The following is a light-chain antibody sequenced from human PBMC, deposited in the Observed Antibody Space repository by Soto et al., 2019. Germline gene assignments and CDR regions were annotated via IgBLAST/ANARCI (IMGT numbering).Light chain of an antibody. Sequence: EIVLTQSPGTLSLSPGERATLSCKASQSVSNTYLAWYQHKPGQAPRLLIYGASSRATGIPDRFSGSESGTDFTLTISRLEPEDVAVYYCQQRETFGQGTKVEIK. V-gene: IGKV3-20*01. CDR2: GAS. J-gene: IGKJ1*01. CDR3: QQRET. CDR1: QSVSNTY.